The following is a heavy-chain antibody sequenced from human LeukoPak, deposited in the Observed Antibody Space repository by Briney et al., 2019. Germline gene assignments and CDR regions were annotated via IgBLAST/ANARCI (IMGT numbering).Heavy chain of an antibody. D-gene: IGHD6-19*01. Sequence: PGGSLRLSCAASGFTFSSYAMSWVRQAPGKGLEWVSAISGSGGSTYYADSVKGRFTISRDNSKNTLYLQMNSLRAEDTAVYYCARDYKGAVAAYFQHWGQGTLVTVSS. V-gene: IGHV3-23*01. CDR1: GFTFSSYA. CDR3: ARDYKGAVAAYFQH. CDR2: ISGSGGST. J-gene: IGHJ1*01.